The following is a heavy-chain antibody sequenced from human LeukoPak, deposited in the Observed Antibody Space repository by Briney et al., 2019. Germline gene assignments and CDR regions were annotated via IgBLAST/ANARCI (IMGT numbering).Heavy chain of an antibody. D-gene: IGHD3-22*01. V-gene: IGHV4-39*07. Sequence: SETLSLTCTVSGGSISSSSYYWGWIRQPPGKGLEWIGSIYYSGSTYYSPSLKSRVTISVDTSKNQFSLKLSSVTAADTAVYYCARDTGYYYDSSGFGYWGQGTLVTVSS. CDR3: ARDTGYYYDSSGFGY. CDR1: GGSISSSSYY. CDR2: IYYSGST. J-gene: IGHJ4*02.